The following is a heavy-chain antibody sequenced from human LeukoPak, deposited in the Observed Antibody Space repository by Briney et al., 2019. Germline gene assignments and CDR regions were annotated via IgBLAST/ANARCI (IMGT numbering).Heavy chain of an antibody. V-gene: IGHV4-34*01. CDR3: ARGVGADFDY. J-gene: IGHJ4*02. D-gene: IGHD1-26*01. Sequence: SETLSLTCAVYGGSFSGYYWSWILQPPGKGLEWIGEINHSGSTNYNPSLKSRVTISVDTSKNQFSLKLSSVTAADTAVYYCARGVGADFDYWGQGTLVTVSS. CDR1: GGSFSGYY. CDR2: INHSGST.